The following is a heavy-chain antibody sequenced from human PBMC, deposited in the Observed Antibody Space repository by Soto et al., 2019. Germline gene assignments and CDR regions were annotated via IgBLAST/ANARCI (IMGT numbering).Heavy chain of an antibody. J-gene: IGHJ4*02. CDR2: INHSGST. CDR1: GGSFSGYY. CDR3: ARVYYDILTGYYTLIDY. Sequence: SETLSLTCAVYGGSFSGYYWSWIRQPPGKGPEWIGEINHSGSTNYNPSLKSRVTISVDTSKNQFSLKLSSVTAADTAVYYCARVYYDILTGYYTLIDYWGQGTLVTVSS. V-gene: IGHV4-34*01. D-gene: IGHD3-9*01.